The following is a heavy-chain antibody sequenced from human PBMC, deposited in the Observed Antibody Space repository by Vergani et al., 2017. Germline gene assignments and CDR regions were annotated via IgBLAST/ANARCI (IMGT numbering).Heavy chain of an antibody. D-gene: IGHD3-10*01. CDR2: INQDGSER. CDR1: GGSISSSSYY. J-gene: IGHJ6*02. V-gene: IGHV3-7*01. Sequence: LQLQESGPGLVKPSETLSLTCTVSGGSISSSSYYWGWIRQAPGKGLEWVANINQDGSERDYVYSVKGRFTISRDNAKNSLYLQMNGLRPDDTAVYYCARVAWYYGAGRPDGMDIWGQGTTVGVS. CDR3: ARVAWYYGAGRPDGMDI.